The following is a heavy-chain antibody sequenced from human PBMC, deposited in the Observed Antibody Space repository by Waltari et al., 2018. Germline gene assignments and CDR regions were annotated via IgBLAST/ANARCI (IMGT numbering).Heavy chain of an antibody. J-gene: IGHJ4*02. Sequence: QPPGKGLQWIGEINHRGNTNYNPSLKSRLTISVDMSKSQFSLKLNSVTAADTAVYFCARSNDPKTFDYWGQGALITVSS. D-gene: IGHD3-16*01. CDR3: ARSNDPKTFDY. CDR2: INHRGNT. V-gene: IGHV4-34*01.